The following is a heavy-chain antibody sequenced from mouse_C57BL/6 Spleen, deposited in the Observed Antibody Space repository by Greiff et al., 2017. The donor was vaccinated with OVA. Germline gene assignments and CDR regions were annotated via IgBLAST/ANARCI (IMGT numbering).Heavy chain of an antibody. J-gene: IGHJ4*01. CDR1: GYTFPSYW. D-gene: IGHD3-2*02. V-gene: IGHV1-50*01. CDR2: IDPSDSYT. Sequence: VQLQQPGAELVKPGASVKLSCKASGYTFPSYWMQWVKQRPGQGLEWIGDIDPSDSYTNYTQKFKGKATFTVDTSSSTAYMQVSSLTSEDSAVYYGASQDSSGPGRYAMDDWGKGTTVTVSS. CDR3: ASQDSSGPGRYAMDD.